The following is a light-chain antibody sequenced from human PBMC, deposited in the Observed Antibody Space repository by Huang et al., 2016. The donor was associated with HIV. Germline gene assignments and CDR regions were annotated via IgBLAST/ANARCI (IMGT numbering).Light chain of an antibody. V-gene: IGKV2-28*01. CDR1: QSLLYSNGYNY. J-gene: IGKJ5*01. CDR3: MQTLQIPIT. CDR2: FVG. Sequence: DIVMTQSPLTLPVTPGESASISCRSNQSLLYSNGYNYWDWYVEKTGQSPQILIYFVGHRASGVPDRFSVTGTGTNFTLRSSSVEAEDVGVYYCMQTLQIPITFGQGTRLEIK.